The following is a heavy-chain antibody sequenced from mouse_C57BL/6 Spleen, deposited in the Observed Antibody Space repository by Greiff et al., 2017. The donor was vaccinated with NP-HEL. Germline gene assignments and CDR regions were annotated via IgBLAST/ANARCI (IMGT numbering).Heavy chain of an antibody. CDR3: AREGTLYAMDY. Sequence: EVHLVESGGDLVKPGGSLKLSCAASGFTFSSYGMSWVRQTPDKRLEWVATISSGGSYTYYPDSVKGRFTISRDNAKNTLYLQMSSLKSEDTAMYYCAREGTLYAMDYWGQGTSVTVSS. D-gene: IGHD2-14*01. CDR2: ISSGGSYT. J-gene: IGHJ4*01. CDR1: GFTFSSYG. V-gene: IGHV5-6*01.